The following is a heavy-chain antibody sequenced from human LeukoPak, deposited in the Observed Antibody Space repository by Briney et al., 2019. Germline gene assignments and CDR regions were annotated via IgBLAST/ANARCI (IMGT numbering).Heavy chain of an antibody. CDR2: VSGSGDRM. CDR3: AKAAAAPGFDF. V-gene: IGHV3-23*01. Sequence: GGSLRLSCAASGFTSSSYALNWVRQAPGKGLEWVATVSGSGDRMYHADSVKGRFTVSRDNSKNTIYLQMNSLRAEDTALYYCAKAAAAPGFDFWGQGTLVTVSS. CDR1: GFTSSSYA. J-gene: IGHJ4*02. D-gene: IGHD6-13*01.